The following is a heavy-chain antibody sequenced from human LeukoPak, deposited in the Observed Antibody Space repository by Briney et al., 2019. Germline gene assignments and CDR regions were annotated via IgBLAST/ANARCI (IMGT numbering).Heavy chain of an antibody. CDR1: GFTFSRYW. V-gene: IGHV3-7*01. CDR3: ARDGAARGSGSFGD. CDR2: MNQDGSEK. D-gene: IGHD3-10*01. Sequence: GGSLGLSCAVSGFTFSRYWMSWVRQAPGKGLEWVANMNQDGSEKYYVDSVKGRFTISRDNAKNSLFLQVNSLRAEDTGGYYCARDGAARGSGSFGDWGQGTLVTVSS. J-gene: IGHJ4*02.